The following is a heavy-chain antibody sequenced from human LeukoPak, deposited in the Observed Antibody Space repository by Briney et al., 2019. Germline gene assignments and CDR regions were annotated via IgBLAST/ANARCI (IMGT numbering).Heavy chain of an antibody. CDR2: ISGSGGST. D-gene: IGHD3-22*01. J-gene: IGHJ5*02. CDR3: AKDDSPGSYSSCWLDP. CDR1: GFTFSSYA. V-gene: IGHV3-23*01. Sequence: GASLRLSCAASGFTFSSYAMSWVRQAPGKGLEWVSAISGSGGSTYYADSVKGRFTISRDNSKNTLYLQMNSLRAEDTAVYYCAKDDSPGSYSSCWLDPWGQGTLVTVSS.